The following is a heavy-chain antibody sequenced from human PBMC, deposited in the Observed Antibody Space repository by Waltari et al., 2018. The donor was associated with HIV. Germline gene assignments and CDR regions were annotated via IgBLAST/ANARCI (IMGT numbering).Heavy chain of an antibody. CDR1: GGTFSGYY. D-gene: IGHD2-15*01. J-gene: IGHJ5*02. Sequence: QVQLQQWGAGLLKPSETLSLTCAVYGGTFSGYYLTWIRQATGKGLEWIGEINHSGKTNYNPSLKHRLTRSVETSKNQVSLRMKSVTGADTAIYYCAREKSRASKWYGIFYYDAWGQGTLVSVPS. CDR2: INHSGKT. CDR3: AREKSRASKWYGIFYYDA. V-gene: IGHV4-34*02.